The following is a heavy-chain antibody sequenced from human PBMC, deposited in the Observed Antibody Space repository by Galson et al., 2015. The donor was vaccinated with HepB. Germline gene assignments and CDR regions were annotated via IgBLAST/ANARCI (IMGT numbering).Heavy chain of an antibody. Sequence: SVKVSCKASGGTFSSYAISWVRQAPGQGLEWMGGIIPIFGTANYAQKFQGRVTITADESTSTAYMELSSLRSEDTAVYYCARGTRIGDYEGFDYWGQGTLVTVSS. CDR3: ARGTRIGDYEGFDY. V-gene: IGHV1-69*13. CDR2: IIPIFGTA. J-gene: IGHJ4*02. CDR1: GGTFSSYA. D-gene: IGHD4-17*01.